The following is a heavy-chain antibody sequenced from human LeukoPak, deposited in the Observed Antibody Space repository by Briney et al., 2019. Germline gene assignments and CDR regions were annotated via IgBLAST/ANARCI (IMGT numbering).Heavy chain of an antibody. D-gene: IGHD6-13*01. Sequence: ASAKVSCKASGYTFTSYYMHWVRQAPGQGLEWMGIINPSGGSTSYAQKFQGRVTMTRDMSTSTVYMELSSLRSEDTAVYYCARVGIAAAGTGCFDYWGQGTLVTVSS. J-gene: IGHJ4*02. CDR1: GYTFTSYY. CDR3: ARVGIAAAGTGCFDY. V-gene: IGHV1-46*01. CDR2: INPSGGST.